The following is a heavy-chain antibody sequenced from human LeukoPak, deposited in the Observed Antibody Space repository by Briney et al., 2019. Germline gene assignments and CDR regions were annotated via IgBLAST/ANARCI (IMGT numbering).Heavy chain of an antibody. CDR2: ISGSGGST. CDR1: GFTFSSYA. Sequence: PGGSLRLSCAASGFTFSSYAMSWVRQAPGKGLEWVSAISGSGGSTYYADSVKGRFTISRDNSKNTLYLQMNSLRAEDTAVYYCANPYYDFWSGETWFDPWGQGTLVTVSS. V-gene: IGHV3-23*01. D-gene: IGHD3-3*01. CDR3: ANPYYDFWSGETWFDP. J-gene: IGHJ5*02.